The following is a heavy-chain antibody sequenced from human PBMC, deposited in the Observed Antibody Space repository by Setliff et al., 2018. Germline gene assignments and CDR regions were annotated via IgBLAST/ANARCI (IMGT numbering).Heavy chain of an antibody. Sequence: ASVKVSCKASGYPFTNYGITWVRQAPGQGLEWLGWISTYNVNTTYAQKLQDRVTMNTDTSTSTAYMELRSLRSDDTAVYYCARRNFYYDSSGFALYYYYMDVWGKGTTVTVSS. J-gene: IGHJ6*03. D-gene: IGHD3-22*01. V-gene: IGHV1-18*01. CDR2: ISTYNVNT. CDR3: ARRNFYYDSSGFALYYYYMDV. CDR1: GYPFTNYG.